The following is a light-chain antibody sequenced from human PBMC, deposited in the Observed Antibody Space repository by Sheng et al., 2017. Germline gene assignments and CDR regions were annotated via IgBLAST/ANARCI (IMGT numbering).Light chain of an antibody. CDR2: GKN. Sequence: SSELTQDPAVSVALGQTVRITCQGDSLRSYYASWYQQKPGQAPVLVIYGKNNRPSGIPDRFSGSSSGNTASLTITGAQAEDEADYYCNSRDSSGNLLRVFGTGTKVTVL. CDR1: SLRSYY. V-gene: IGLV3-19*01. J-gene: IGLJ1*01. CDR3: NSRDSSGNLLRV.